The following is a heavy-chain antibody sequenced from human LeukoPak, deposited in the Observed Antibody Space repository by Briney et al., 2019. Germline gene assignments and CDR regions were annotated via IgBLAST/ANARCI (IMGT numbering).Heavy chain of an antibody. CDR1: GGSISSYY. J-gene: IGHJ4*02. CDR3: AGRKLGYCSSTSCYAGRLDY. Sequence: SETLSLTCTVSGGSISSYYWSWIRQPPGKGLEWIGEINHSGSTNYNPSLKSRVTISVDTSKNQFSLKLSSVTAADTAVYYCAGRKLGYCSSTSCYAGRLDYWGQGTLVTVSS. V-gene: IGHV4-34*01. D-gene: IGHD2-2*01. CDR2: INHSGST.